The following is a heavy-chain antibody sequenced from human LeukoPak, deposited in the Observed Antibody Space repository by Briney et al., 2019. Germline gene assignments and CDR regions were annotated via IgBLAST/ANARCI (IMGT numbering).Heavy chain of an antibody. D-gene: IGHD3-10*01. Sequence: SETLSLTCAVSGYSISSGYYLGWVRQPPGKGLEWIGSIYHSGSTYYNPSLKSRVTVSVDTSKNQFSLKLSSVTAADTAVYYCARDQRGLLWFGEPSYYFDYWGQGTLVTVSS. J-gene: IGHJ4*02. CDR2: IYHSGST. V-gene: IGHV4-38-2*02. CDR3: ARDQRGLLWFGEPSYYFDY. CDR1: GYSISSGYY.